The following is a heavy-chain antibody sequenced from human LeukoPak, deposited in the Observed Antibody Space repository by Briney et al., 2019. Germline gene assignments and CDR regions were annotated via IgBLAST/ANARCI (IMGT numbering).Heavy chain of an antibody. J-gene: IGHJ3*02. D-gene: IGHD3-22*01. CDR2: ISSSSSYT. V-gene: IGHV3-11*06. CDR1: GFTFSDYY. Sequence: KPGGSLRLSCAASGFTFSDYYMSWIRQAPGKGLEWVSYISSSSSYTNYADSVKGRFTISRDNAKKSLYLQMHSLRAEDTAVYYCARDSHKFDSSGYYPDAFDIWGQGTMVTVSS. CDR3: ARDSHKFDSSGYYPDAFDI.